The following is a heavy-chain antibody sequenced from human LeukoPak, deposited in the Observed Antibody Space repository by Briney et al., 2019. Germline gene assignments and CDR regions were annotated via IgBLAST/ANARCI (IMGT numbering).Heavy chain of an antibody. V-gene: IGHV1-2*02. Sequence: GASVRVSCKASGYTFTSYYMHWVRQAPGQGLEWMGWINPNSGGTNYAQKFQGRVTMTRDTSISTAYMELSSLRFEDTAVYYCVRGLRMVRGYDAFDIWGQGTMVTVSS. CDR1: GYTFTSYY. D-gene: IGHD3-10*01. CDR2: INPNSGGT. CDR3: VRGLRMVRGYDAFDI. J-gene: IGHJ3*02.